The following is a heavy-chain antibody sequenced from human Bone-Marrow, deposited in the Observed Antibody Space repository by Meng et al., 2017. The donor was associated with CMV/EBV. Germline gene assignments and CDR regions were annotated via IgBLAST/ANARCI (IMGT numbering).Heavy chain of an antibody. D-gene: IGHD6-19*01. J-gene: IGHJ4*02. Sequence: GGSLRLSCAASGFTFSSYGMHWVRQAPGKGLEWVAFIRYDGSNKYYADSVKGRFTISRDNSKNTLYLQMNSLRAEDTAVYYCAIPTDSSGWYSPFDYWGQGTLVTVSS. CDR1: GFTFSSYG. CDR2: IRYDGSNK. CDR3: AIPTDSSGWYSPFDY. V-gene: IGHV3-30*02.